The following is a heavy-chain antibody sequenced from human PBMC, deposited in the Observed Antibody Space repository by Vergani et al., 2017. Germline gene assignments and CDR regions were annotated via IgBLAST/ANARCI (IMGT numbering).Heavy chain of an antibody. V-gene: IGHV3-33*01. Sequence: QVQLVESAGGEVQPGGSLRLSCAASGFTFSNFGMHWIRQAPGKGLEWLAYIGKDGINTRYRDAVKGRFTVSRDNSKNSVYLQMNSLRAEDTAIYYCARKKYYDSKDYYQVEPFDYWGQGTLVTVSS. J-gene: IGHJ4*02. CDR1: GFTFSNFG. D-gene: IGHD3-22*01. CDR3: ARKKYYDSKDYYQVEPFDY. CDR2: IGKDGINT.